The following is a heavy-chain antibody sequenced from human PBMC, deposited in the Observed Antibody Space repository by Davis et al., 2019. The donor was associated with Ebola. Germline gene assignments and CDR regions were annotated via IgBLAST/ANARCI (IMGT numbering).Heavy chain of an antibody. CDR2: INPNSGGT. V-gene: IGHV1-2*04. J-gene: IGHJ6*03. Sequence: AASVKVSCKASGYSFIAYYIHWVRQAPGQGLEWMGWINPNSGGTKYAQKFQDWVTMTRDTSISTAYVELSGLTSDDTAIYYCARAVSPSSDYFMDVWGKGTAATVS. CDR3: ARAVSPSSDYFMDV. CDR1: GYSFIAYY. D-gene: IGHD5/OR15-5a*01.